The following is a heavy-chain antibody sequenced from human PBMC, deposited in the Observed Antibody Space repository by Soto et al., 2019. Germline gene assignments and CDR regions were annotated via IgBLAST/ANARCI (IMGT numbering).Heavy chain of an antibody. CDR2: IYYSGST. J-gene: IGHJ6*02. D-gene: IGHD3-10*01. Sequence: SETLSLTCTVSGGSISSGGYYWSWIRQHPGKGLEWIGYIYYSGSTYYNPSLKSRVTISVDTSKNQFSLKLSSVTAADTAVYYCASLRPMEFDRVDVWGQGTTVTVSS. CDR1: GGSISSGGYY. V-gene: IGHV4-31*03. CDR3: ASLRPMEFDRVDV.